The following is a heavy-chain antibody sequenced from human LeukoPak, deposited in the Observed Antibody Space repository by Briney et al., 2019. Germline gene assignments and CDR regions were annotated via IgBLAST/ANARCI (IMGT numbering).Heavy chain of an antibody. CDR2: ISGSGSGA. CDR3: ATHGSAHYYMDV. D-gene: IGHD2-2*03. Sequence: GGSLRLSCAASGFTFSSYAMSWVRQAPGKGLEWVSGISGSGSGAYYADSVKGRFTISRDNSKNTLHLQMNSLRAEDTAVYYCATHGSAHYYMDVWGKGTTVTISS. V-gene: IGHV3-23*01. J-gene: IGHJ6*03. CDR1: GFTFSSYA.